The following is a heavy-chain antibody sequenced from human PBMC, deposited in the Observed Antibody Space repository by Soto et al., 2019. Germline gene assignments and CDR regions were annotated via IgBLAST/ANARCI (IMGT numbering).Heavy chain of an antibody. CDR1: GGSISSYY. J-gene: IGHJ4*02. D-gene: IGHD3-10*01. CDR2: IYYSGST. V-gene: IGHV4-59*01. Sequence: PXETLSLTFTVSGGSISSYYWSWIRQPPGKGLEWIGYIYYSGSTNYNPSLKSRVTISVDTSKNQFSLKLSSVTAADTAVYYCARDRGDGYNAFDYWGQGTLVTVSS. CDR3: ARDRGDGYNAFDY.